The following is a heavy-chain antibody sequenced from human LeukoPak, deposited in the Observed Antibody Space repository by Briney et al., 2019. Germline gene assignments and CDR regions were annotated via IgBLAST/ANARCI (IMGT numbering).Heavy chain of an antibody. J-gene: IGHJ3*02. Sequence: SETLSLTCTVSGGSISSSSYYWGWIRQPPGKGLEWIGSIYYSGSTYYNPSLKSRVTISVDTSKNQFSLKLSSVTAADTAVYYCASSRLRFLEWLSPDDAFDIWGQGTMVTISS. CDR1: GGSISSSSYY. CDR2: IYYSGST. CDR3: ASSRLRFLEWLSPDDAFDI. V-gene: IGHV4-39*01. D-gene: IGHD3-3*01.